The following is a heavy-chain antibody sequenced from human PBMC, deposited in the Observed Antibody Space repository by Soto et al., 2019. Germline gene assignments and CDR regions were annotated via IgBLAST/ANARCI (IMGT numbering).Heavy chain of an antibody. CDR3: AREACSGGNCFYFGPDY. CDR1: GLTFSNYG. V-gene: IGHV3-74*01. J-gene: IGHJ4*02. CDR2: IKSDGSST. Sequence: PGGSLRLSCAASGLTFSNYGMHWVRQAPGKGLVWVSRIKSDGSSTSYADSVKGRFTISRDNAKNTLYLQMNSLRAEDTAVYYCAREACSGGNCFYFGPDYWGQGTLVTVSS. D-gene: IGHD2-15*01.